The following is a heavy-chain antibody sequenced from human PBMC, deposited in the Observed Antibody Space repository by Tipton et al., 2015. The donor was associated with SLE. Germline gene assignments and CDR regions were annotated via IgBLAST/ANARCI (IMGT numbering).Heavy chain of an antibody. V-gene: IGHV4-59*12. CDR1: GGSISSYY. CDR3: ARGISPRVFDI. CDR2: IYYSGST. Sequence: LRLSCTVSGGSISSYYWSWIRQPPGKGLEWIGYIYYSGSTNYNPSLKSRVTISVDTSKNQFSLKLSSVTAADTAVYYCARGISPRVFDIWGQGTMVTVAS. J-gene: IGHJ3*02.